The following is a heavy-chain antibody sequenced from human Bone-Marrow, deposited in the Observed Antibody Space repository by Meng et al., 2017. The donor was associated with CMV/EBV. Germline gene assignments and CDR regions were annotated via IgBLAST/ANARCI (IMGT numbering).Heavy chain of an antibody. Sequence: GESLKISCAASGFTFSSYWMSWVRQAPGKGLEWVANIKQDGSEKYYVDSVKGRFTISRDNAKNSLYLQMNSLRAEDMAVYYCARDPRRGYSYGYQYDYWGQGTLVTVSS. CDR3: ARDPRRGYSYGYQYDY. J-gene: IGHJ4*02. D-gene: IGHD5-18*01. V-gene: IGHV3-7*01. CDR2: IKQDGSEK. CDR1: GFTFSSYW.